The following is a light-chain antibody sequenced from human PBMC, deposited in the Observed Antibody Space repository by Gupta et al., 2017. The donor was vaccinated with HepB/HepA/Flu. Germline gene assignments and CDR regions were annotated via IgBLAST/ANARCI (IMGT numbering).Light chain of an antibody. CDR1: SSNIGHNY. V-gene: IGLV1-51*01. J-gene: IGLJ3*02. CDR2: DNN. Sequence: QSVLTPPPSVSAAPGQKVTISRSGNSSNIGHNYVSWYKQRPGTAPKLLIYDNNKRPSGIPDRFSGSKSGTSATLGITRLQSGDEADYYCGTWDSSLSAGVFGGGTKLTVL. CDR3: GTWDSSLSAGV.